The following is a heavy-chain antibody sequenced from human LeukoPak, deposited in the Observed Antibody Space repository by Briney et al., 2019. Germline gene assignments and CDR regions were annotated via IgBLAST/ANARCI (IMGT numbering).Heavy chain of an antibody. J-gene: IGHJ4*02. CDR1: GYTVSTFY. D-gene: IGHD6-19*01. V-gene: IGHV1-46*01. CDR3: ARGCCEGSIEVAGHDY. CDR2: INPSGGRT. Sequence: ASVKVSCKASGYTVSTFYMHWVRQAPGQGLEWMGLINPSGGRTSYTQKFQDRVTVTRDTSTNTVYLELSSLRYEDTAVYYCARGCCEGSIEVAGHDYWGQGTLVFVSS.